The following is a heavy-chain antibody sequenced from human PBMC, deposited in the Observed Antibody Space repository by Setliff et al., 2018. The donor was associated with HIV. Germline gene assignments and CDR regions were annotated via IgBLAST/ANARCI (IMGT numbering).Heavy chain of an antibody. D-gene: IGHD3-22*01. CDR3: ARQHYFDSGGLGAFDI. J-gene: IGHJ3*02. CDR1: GYTFTNYG. V-gene: IGHV1-18*01. Sequence: ASVKVSCKASGYTFTNYGFSWVRQAPGQGLEWMGWISAYNGNTNYAQKFQDRVTMTTDTSTTTAYMELRSLRSDDTAVYYCARQHYFDSGGLGAFDIWGQGTMVTVSS. CDR2: ISAYNGNT.